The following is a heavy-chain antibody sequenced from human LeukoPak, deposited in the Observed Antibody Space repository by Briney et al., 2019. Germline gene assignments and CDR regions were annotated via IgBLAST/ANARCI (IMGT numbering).Heavy chain of an antibody. V-gene: IGHV4-59*01. Sequence: PSETLSLTCTVSGGSIRSYYWNWIRQPPGKGLEWIGYISYSGSTNYNPTLKSRVTISVDTSKNQFTLKLSSVTAADTAVYYCARGGGYSSSPSMWGQGTLVTVSS. CDR2: ISYSGST. D-gene: IGHD6-13*01. J-gene: IGHJ4*02. CDR3: ARGGGYSSSPSM. CDR1: GGSIRSYY.